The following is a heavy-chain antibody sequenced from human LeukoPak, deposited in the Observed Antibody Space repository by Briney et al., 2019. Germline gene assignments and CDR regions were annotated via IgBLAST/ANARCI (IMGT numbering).Heavy chain of an antibody. CDR3: AKEGSRLLIAFDY. V-gene: IGHV3-23*01. Sequence: GGSLRLSCAASGFTFSNYGMNWVRQAPGKGLEWVSVISDSGGKTHYADSVKGRFTISRDNSKNTLYLQMNSLRAEDTAVYYCAKEGSRLLIAFDYWGQGTLVTVSS. D-gene: IGHD3-16*01. CDR1: GFTFSNYG. CDR2: ISDSGGKT. J-gene: IGHJ4*02.